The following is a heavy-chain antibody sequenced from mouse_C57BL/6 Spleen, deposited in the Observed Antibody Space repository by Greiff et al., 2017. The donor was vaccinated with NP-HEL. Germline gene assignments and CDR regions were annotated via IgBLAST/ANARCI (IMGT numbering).Heavy chain of an antibody. V-gene: IGHV7-1*01. J-gene: IGHJ4*01. Sequence: EVKLVESGGGLVQSGRSLRLSCATSGFTFSDFYMEWVRQAPGKGLEWIAASRNKANDYTTEYSASVKGRFIVSRDTSQSILYLQMNALRAEDTAMYYCARDRFMDYWGQGTSVTVSS. CDR3: ARDRFMDY. CDR2: SRNKANDYTT. CDR1: GFTFSDFY.